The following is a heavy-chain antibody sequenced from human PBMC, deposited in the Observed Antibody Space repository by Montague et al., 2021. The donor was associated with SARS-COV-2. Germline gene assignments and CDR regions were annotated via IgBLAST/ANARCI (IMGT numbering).Heavy chain of an antibody. D-gene: IGHD3-10*01. CDR3: ARDPLDYGLWSSGSYYNAYYYYYGMDV. CDR1: GFTFSSYS. CDR2: ISSSSSYI. V-gene: IGHV3-21*01. Sequence: SLRLSCAASGFTFSSYSMNWDRQAPGKGLEWVSSISSSSSYIYYADSVKGRFTISRDNAKNSLYLQMNSLRAEDTAVYYCARDPLDYGLWSSGSYYNAYYYYYGMDVWGQGTTVTVSS. J-gene: IGHJ6*02.